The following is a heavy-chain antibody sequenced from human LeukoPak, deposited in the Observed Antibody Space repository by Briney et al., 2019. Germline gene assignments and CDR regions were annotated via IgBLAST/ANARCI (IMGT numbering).Heavy chain of an antibody. CDR3: ARDQGSSSWHDAFDI. CDR2: ISSSSSYI. D-gene: IGHD6-13*01. J-gene: IGHJ3*02. CDR1: GFTFSSYS. Sequence: GGPLRLSCAASGFTFSSYSMNWVRQAPGKGLEWVSSISSSSSYIYYADSVKGRFTISRDNAKNSLYLQMNSLRAEDTAVYYCARDQGSSSWHDAFDIWGQGTMVTVSS. V-gene: IGHV3-21*01.